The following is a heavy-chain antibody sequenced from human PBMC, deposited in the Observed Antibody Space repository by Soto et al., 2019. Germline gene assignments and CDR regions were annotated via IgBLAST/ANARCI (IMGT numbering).Heavy chain of an antibody. Sequence: GGSLRLSCAASGFTFSSYAIHWVRQAPGKGLEWVAVISYDGSNKYYADSVKGRFTISRDNSKNTLYLQMNSLRAEDTAVYYCARDGLGPVNGMDVWGQGTTVTVSS. CDR2: ISYDGSNK. CDR1: GFTFSSYA. J-gene: IGHJ6*02. V-gene: IGHV3-30-3*01. CDR3: ARDGLGPVNGMDV.